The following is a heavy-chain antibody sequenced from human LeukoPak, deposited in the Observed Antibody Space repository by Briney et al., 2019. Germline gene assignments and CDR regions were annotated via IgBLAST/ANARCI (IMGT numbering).Heavy chain of an antibody. CDR3: AKRQCSGFNCAFFDL. CDR2: IFASGGTT. Sequence: GGSLRLSCTASKFTFSNYDMSWVRQAPGKGLEWVSVIFASGGTTYYADSVKGRFTISRDNSKNTLSLQMNSLGAEDTAVYYCAKRQCSGFNCAFFDLWGQGTLVTVSS. V-gene: IGHV3-23*01. J-gene: IGHJ4*02. CDR1: KFTFSNYD. D-gene: IGHD2-15*01.